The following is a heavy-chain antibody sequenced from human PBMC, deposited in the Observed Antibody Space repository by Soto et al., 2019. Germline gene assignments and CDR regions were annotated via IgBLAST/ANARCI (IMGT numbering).Heavy chain of an antibody. CDR3: ATPGGCDFYAFDV. D-gene: IGHD2-21*02. Sequence: GESLKISCNVSGYTFTRNWICWGRQLPGKGLEWMGIIFPIDSDTRYSPSSQGQVTISADNSISTAYLQWSSLKASATAIDYCATPGGCDFYAFDVWGQGTMVTVSS. CDR2: IFPIDSDT. V-gene: IGHV5-51*01. CDR1: GYTFTRNW. J-gene: IGHJ3*01.